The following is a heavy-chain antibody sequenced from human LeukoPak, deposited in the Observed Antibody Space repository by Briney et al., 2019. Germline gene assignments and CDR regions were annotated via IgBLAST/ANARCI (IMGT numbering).Heavy chain of an antibody. V-gene: IGHV3-11*06. CDR1: GFSFSDYY. J-gene: IGHJ4*02. CDR3: ARNRGDPSYFDY. CDR2: ISNSSTYT. D-gene: IGHD4-17*01. Sequence: PGGSLRLSCAASGFSFSDYYMSWIRQAPGKGLEWISYISNSSTYTKYANSVEGRFTISRDNAKNSLYLQMNSLRAEDTAVYYCARNRGDPSYFDYWGQGTLVTVSS.